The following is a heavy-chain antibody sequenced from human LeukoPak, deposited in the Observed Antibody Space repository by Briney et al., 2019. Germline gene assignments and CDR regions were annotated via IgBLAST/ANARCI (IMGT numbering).Heavy chain of an antibody. Sequence: PGGSLRLSCAASGFTFSSYEMNWVRQAPGKGLEWVSYISSSGSTIYYADSVKGRFTISRDNAKNSLYLQMNCLRAEDTAVYYCARETYWNDYDYVWGSGVGAFDIWGQGTMVTVSS. J-gene: IGHJ3*02. CDR2: ISSSGSTI. D-gene: IGHD3-16*01. CDR3: ARETYWNDYDYVWGSGVGAFDI. V-gene: IGHV3-48*03. CDR1: GFTFSSYE.